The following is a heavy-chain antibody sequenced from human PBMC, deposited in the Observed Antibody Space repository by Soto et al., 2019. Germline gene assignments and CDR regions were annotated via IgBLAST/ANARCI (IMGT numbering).Heavy chain of an antibody. CDR2: TSNYGGT. V-gene: IGHV4-61*01. CDR1: GASVSSRSFY. Sequence: PSETLSLTCAVSGASVSSRSFYWHWIRQSPDKGLQWIAFTSNYGGTNYNPSLKSRVTILLDTSKNQFSLKLSSVTAADTAVYYCAREGDDVLRFLEWLSDGGRYFDYWGQGTLVTVSS. J-gene: IGHJ4*02. D-gene: IGHD3-3*01. CDR3: AREGDDVLRFLEWLSDGGRYFDY.